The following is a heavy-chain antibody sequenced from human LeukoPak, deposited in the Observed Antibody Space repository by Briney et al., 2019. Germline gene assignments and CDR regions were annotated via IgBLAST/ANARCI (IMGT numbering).Heavy chain of an antibody. CDR1: GGSFSGYY. Sequence: SETLSLTCAVYGGSFSGYYWSWIRQPPGKGLEWIGEINHSGSTNYNPSLKSRVTISVDTSKNQFSLKLSSVTAADTAVYYCASSYSSGWYDFDYWGQGTLVTVSS. CDR2: INHSGST. J-gene: IGHJ4*02. CDR3: ASSYSSGWYDFDY. V-gene: IGHV4-34*01. D-gene: IGHD6-19*01.